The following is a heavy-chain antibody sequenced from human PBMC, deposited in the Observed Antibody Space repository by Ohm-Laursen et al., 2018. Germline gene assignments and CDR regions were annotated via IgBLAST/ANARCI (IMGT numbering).Heavy chain of an antibody. CDR1: GFTFDDYA. CDR3: AKDMHHYISAFDI. V-gene: IGHV3-9*01. J-gene: IGHJ3*02. CDR2: ISWNSGSI. D-gene: IGHD3-10*01. Sequence: SLRLSCAASGFTFDDYAMHWVRQAPGKGLEWVSGISWNSGSIGYADSVKGRCTISRDNAKNSLYLQMNSLRAEDTALYYCAKDMHHYISAFDIWGQGTTVTVSS.